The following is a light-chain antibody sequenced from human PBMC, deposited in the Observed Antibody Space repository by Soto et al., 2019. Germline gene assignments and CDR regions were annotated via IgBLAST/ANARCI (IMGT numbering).Light chain of an antibody. Sequence: ENVLTQSPGTLSVSPGDTATLSCRASQSVSSSDLAWYQQKPGQAPRLLIYGTSSRATGIPDRFSGSGSGTDFTLTISRLEPEDFAVYLCQQYGTSPYTFGQGTKLEIK. CDR3: QQYGTSPYT. CDR1: QSVSSSD. V-gene: IGKV3-20*01. J-gene: IGKJ2*01. CDR2: GTS.